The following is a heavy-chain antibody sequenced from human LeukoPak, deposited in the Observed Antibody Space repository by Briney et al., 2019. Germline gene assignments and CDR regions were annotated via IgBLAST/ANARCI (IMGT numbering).Heavy chain of an antibody. CDR2: ASGSGSST. Sequence: GGSLRLSCAASGFTFTSYAMSWVRQAPGKGLEWVSSASGSGSSTSYADSVKGRFTISRDNSKNTLYLQMNSLRAEDTAVYDCAKDRDLTGDRKPGYFDFWGQGTLVTVSS. CDR1: GFTFTSYA. CDR3: AKDRDLTGDRKPGYFDF. J-gene: IGHJ4*02. D-gene: IGHD7-27*01. V-gene: IGHV3-23*01.